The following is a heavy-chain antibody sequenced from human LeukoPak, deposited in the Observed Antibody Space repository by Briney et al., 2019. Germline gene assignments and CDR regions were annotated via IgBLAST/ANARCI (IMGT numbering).Heavy chain of an antibody. J-gene: IGHJ4*02. D-gene: IGHD3-16*01. V-gene: IGHV3-30*02. CDR3: AKDYGWGFDY. CDR1: GLTFSSFG. CDR2: IRSDGSNK. Sequence: PGGTLRLSCAASGLTFSSFGMHWVRQAPAKGLECVAFIRSDGSNKDYADSVKGRFTISRDNSKNTLYLKMNSLRAEDTAVHYCAKDYGWGFDYWGQGTLVTVSS.